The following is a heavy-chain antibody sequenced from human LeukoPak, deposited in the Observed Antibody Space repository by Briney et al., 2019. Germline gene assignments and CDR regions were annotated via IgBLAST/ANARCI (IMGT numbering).Heavy chain of an antibody. J-gene: IGHJ4*02. V-gene: IGHV3-21*01. CDR3: ASGRDTAMVTSFDY. D-gene: IGHD5-18*01. CDR2: ISSSSSYI. Sequence: GGSLRLSCAASGFTFSSYSMNWVRQAPGKGLEWVSSISSSSSYIYYADSVKGRFTISRDNAKNSLYLQMNSLRAEDTAVYYCASGRDTAMVTSFDYWGQGTLVTVSS. CDR1: GFTFSSYS.